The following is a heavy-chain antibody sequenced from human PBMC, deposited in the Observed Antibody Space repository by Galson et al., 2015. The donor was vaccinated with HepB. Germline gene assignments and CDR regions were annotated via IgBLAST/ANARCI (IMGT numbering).Heavy chain of an antibody. J-gene: IGHJ5*02. V-gene: IGHV3-23*01. CDR3: AKDLLNYYDSSGPPGDWFDP. D-gene: IGHD3-22*01. Sequence: RQAPGKGLEWVSAISGSGGSTYYADSVKGRFTISRDNSKNTLYLQMNSLRAEDTAVYYCAKDLLNYYDSSGPPGDWFDPWGQGTLVTVSS. CDR2: ISGSGGST.